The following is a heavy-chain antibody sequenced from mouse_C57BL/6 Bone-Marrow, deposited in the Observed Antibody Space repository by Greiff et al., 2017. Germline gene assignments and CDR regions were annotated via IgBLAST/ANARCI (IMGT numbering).Heavy chain of an antibody. V-gene: IGHV6-3*01. D-gene: IGHD2-3*01. CDR1: GFTFSNYW. CDR2: IRLKSDNYAT. Sequence: EVKLVESGGGLVQPGGSMKLSCVASGFTFSNYWMNWVRQSPEKGLEWVAQIRLKSDNYATHYAESVKGRFTISRGESKSSVYLQMNNIRAEDTGIYYCTGDIYDGYPYYAMDYWGQGTSVTVSS. CDR3: TGDIYDGYPYYAMDY. J-gene: IGHJ4*01.